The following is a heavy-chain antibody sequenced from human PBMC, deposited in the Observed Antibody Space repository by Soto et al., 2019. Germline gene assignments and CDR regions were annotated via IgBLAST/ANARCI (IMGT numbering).Heavy chain of an antibody. CDR2: IIPIFGTA. Sequence: ASVKVSCKASGGTFSSYAISWVRQAPGQGLEWMGGIIPIFGTANYAQKFQGRVTITADESTSTAYMELSSLRSEDTAVYYCARPAPGGSGSYYYYYGMDVWGQGTTVTVSS. CDR3: ARPAPGGSGSYYYYYGMDV. V-gene: IGHV1-69*13. CDR1: GGTFSSYA. D-gene: IGHD3-10*01. J-gene: IGHJ6*02.